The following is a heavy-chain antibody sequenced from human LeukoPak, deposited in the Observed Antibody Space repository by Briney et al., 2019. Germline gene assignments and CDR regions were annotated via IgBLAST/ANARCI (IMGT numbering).Heavy chain of an antibody. V-gene: IGHV3-30*02. D-gene: IGHD6-19*01. Sequence: GGSLSLSCTASRFTLRDYGMHWVRQAPGKGVEWVAFIRYDGSDKYYADSVRGRFTISRDNAKNTLYLQMNSLRVEDTAVYYCAKDRLVPGSVLDYWGQGTLVTVSS. CDR2: IRYDGSDK. CDR3: AKDRLVPGSVLDY. J-gene: IGHJ4*02. CDR1: RFTLRDYG.